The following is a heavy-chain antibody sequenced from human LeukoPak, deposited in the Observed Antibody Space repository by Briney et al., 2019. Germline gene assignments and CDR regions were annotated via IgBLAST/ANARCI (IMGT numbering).Heavy chain of an antibody. V-gene: IGHV3-23*01. CDR3: AKSRLSGINDAFDI. D-gene: IGHD3-3*01. J-gene: IGHJ3*02. CDR2: ISGSAVVT. Sequence: GGSLRLSCAASGLTFINFGMTWVRQAPGKGLEWVSAISGSAVVTFYADSVKGRFTISRDNSKNTLYLQMNSLRAEDTALYYCAKSRLSGINDAFDIWGQGTMVTVSS. CDR1: GLTFINFG.